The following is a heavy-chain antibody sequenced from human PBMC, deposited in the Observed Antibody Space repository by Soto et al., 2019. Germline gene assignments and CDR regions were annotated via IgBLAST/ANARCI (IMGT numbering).Heavy chain of an antibody. Sequence: PSETLSLTCTVSGGSISGYYWSWIRQPPGKGLEWIGYISYSGNNNYNPSLKSRVTLSVDTSKNQFSLKLSSVTAADTAVYYCAREGVHSSGWYGDFDYWGQGTLVTVSS. CDR3: AREGVHSSGWYGDFDY. CDR1: GGSISGYY. CDR2: ISYSGNN. D-gene: IGHD6-19*01. V-gene: IGHV4-59*01. J-gene: IGHJ4*02.